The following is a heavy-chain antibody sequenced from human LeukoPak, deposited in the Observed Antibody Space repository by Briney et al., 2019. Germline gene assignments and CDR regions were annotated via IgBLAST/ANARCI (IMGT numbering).Heavy chain of an antibody. CDR2: INHSGST. J-gene: IGHJ4*02. D-gene: IGHD5-24*01. CDR1: GGSFSGYY. Sequence: SETLSLTRAVYGGSFSGYYWSWIRQPPGKGLEWIGEINHSGSTNYNPSLKSRVTISVDTSKNQFSLKLSSVTAADTAVYYRARGLAEMATIYYFDYWGQGTLVTVSS. V-gene: IGHV4-34*01. CDR3: ARGLAEMATIYYFDY.